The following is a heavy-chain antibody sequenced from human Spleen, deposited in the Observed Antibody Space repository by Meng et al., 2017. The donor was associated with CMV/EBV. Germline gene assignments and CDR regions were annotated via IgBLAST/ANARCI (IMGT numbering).Heavy chain of an antibody. V-gene: IGHV1-46*01. CDR3: ARRHSYGSHHLDY. J-gene: IGHJ4*02. D-gene: IGHD5-18*01. CDR1: GYTFTPYY. Sequence: ASVKVSCKTSGYTFTPYYIHWVRQAPGQGLEWMGVINPSGGSPTYARDFQGRVSMTKDTSTTTVYMELSSLRSEDTAVYYCARRHSYGSHHLDYWGQGTLVTVSS. CDR2: INPSGGSP.